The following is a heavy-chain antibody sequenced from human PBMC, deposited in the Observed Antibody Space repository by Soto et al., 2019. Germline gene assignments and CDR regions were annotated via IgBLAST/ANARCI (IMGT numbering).Heavy chain of an antibody. CDR1: GYSFTNYY. CDR3: ARSPGYSYGDY. CDR2: IHPNGGGT. V-gene: IGHV1-46*01. D-gene: IGHD5-18*01. J-gene: IGHJ4*02. Sequence: ASVKVSCKASGYSFTNYYMHWVRQAPGQGLEYMGVIHPNGGGTSYAQKFQGRVTMTSDTSTSIVYMELSSLRSEDTAVYYCARSPGYSYGDYWGQGTLVTVSS.